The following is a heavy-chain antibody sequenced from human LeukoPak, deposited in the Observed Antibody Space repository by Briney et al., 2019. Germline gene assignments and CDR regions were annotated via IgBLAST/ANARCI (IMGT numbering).Heavy chain of an antibody. Sequence: GGSLRLSCAASGFTFSSYSMNWVRQAAGKGLEWVSSISSSSSYIYYADSVKGRFTISRDNAKNSLYLQMNSLRAEDTAVYYCARDPYYYDSSGYDLADSWGQGTLVTVSS. CDR2: ISSSSSYI. J-gene: IGHJ4*02. CDR1: GFTFSSYS. D-gene: IGHD3-22*01. CDR3: ARDPYYYDSSGYDLADS. V-gene: IGHV3-21*01.